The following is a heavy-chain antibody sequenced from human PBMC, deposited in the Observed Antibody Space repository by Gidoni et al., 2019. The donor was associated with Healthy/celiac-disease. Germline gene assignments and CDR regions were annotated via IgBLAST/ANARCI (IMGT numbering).Heavy chain of an antibody. Sequence: QVQLQESGPALVRPLRTFSPTCTVPGGSISSGGYYWTWLRQHPGKGLEWIGYIYYSGSTYYNPSLKSRVTISVDTSKNQFSLKLSSVTAAGTAVYYCARADSDDNWFDPWGQRTLVTVSS. CDR2: IYYSGST. D-gene: IGHD2-21*01. V-gene: IGHV4-31*03. J-gene: IGHJ5*02. CDR1: GGSISSGGYY. CDR3: ARADSDDNWFDP.